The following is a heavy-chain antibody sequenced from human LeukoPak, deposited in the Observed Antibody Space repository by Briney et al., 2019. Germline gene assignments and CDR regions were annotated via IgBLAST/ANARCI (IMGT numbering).Heavy chain of an antibody. J-gene: IGHJ3*02. D-gene: IGHD3-22*01. Sequence: GGSLRLSCAASGFTVSSNYMSWVRQAPGKGLKWVSVIYSGGSTYYADSVKGRFTISRDNSKNTLYLQMNSLRAEDTAVYYCARDSTGLLGAFDIWGQGTMVTVSS. CDR2: IYSGGST. V-gene: IGHV3-53*01. CDR3: ARDSTGLLGAFDI. CDR1: GFTVSSNY.